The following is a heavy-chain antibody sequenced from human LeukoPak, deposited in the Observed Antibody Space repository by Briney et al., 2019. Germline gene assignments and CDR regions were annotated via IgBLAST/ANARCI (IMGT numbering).Heavy chain of an antibody. J-gene: IGHJ4*02. Sequence: GGSLRLSCPASGFTFDDYAMHWVRQAPGKGLEWVSGISWNSGSIGYADSVKGRFTISRDNAKNSLYLQMNSLRAEDTALYYCAKDTGDFWSGSNFDYWGQGTLVTVSS. D-gene: IGHD3-3*01. V-gene: IGHV3-9*01. CDR2: ISWNSGSI. CDR1: GFTFDDYA. CDR3: AKDTGDFWSGSNFDY.